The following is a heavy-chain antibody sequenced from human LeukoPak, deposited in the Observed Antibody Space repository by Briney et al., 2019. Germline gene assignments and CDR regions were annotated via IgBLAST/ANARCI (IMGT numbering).Heavy chain of an antibody. D-gene: IGHD6-19*01. CDR3: AKDSGGWSPRDYFDY. CDR1: GFTFDDYA. CDR2: ISWNSGSI. J-gene: IGHJ4*02. V-gene: IGHV3-9*01. Sequence: GGSLRLSCAASGFTFDDYAMHWVRQAPGKGLEWVSGISWNSGSIGYADSVKGRFTISRDNAKNSLYLQMNSLRAEDTALYYCAKDSGGWSPRDYFDYWGQGTLVTVSS.